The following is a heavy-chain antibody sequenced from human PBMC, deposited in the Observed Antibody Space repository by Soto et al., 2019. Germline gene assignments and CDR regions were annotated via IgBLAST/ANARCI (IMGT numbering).Heavy chain of an antibody. CDR1: GFTFSSYS. CDR2: ISSSSSYI. V-gene: IGHV3-21*01. J-gene: IGHJ5*02. CDR3: ARDNRLLWFGESHDWFDP. D-gene: IGHD3-10*01. Sequence: GGSLRLSCAASGFTFSSYSMNWVRQAPGKGLEWVSSISSSSSYIYYADSVKGRFTISRDNAKNSLYLQMNSLRAEDTAVYYCARDNRLLWFGESHDWFDPWGQGTLVTVSS.